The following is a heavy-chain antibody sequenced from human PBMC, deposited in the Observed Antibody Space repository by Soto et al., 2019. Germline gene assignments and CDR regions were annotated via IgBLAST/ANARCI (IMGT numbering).Heavy chain of an antibody. CDR1: GYTFTKYW. J-gene: IGHJ5*02. CDR2: IYPGDSDT. CDR3: ARNMVKAAIGDWFDT. V-gene: IGHV5-51*01. D-gene: IGHD2-2*02. Sequence: PGESLKISCKGSGYTFTKYWIAWVRQMPGKGLEWMGIIYPGDSDTRYSPSFQGQVTISVDKSITTAYLQWSSLKASDTAMYYCARNMVKAAIGDWFDTWGQGTLVTVSS.